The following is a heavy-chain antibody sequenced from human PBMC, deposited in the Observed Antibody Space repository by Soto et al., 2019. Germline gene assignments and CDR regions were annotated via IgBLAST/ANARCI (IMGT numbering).Heavy chain of an antibody. CDR1: GDSLSSGGHY. CDR3: ARVDHRGYFAILTDY. D-gene: IGHD3-9*01. V-gene: IGHV4-31*03. Sequence: PSETLSLTCTVSGDSLSSGGHYWSWIRQHPGKGLERIGHIYDSVNTYYSPSLRSRVTISADMSKNQFSLNLRSVTAADTAVYYCARVDHRGYFAILTDYWGQGTLVT. J-gene: IGHJ4*02. CDR2: IYDSVNT.